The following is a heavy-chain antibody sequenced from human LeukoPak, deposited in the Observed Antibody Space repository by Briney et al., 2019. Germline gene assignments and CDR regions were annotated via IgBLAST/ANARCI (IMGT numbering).Heavy chain of an antibody. J-gene: IGHJ4*02. CDR3: ARPVGYSYDPFDY. CDR1: GFTFSSYW. V-gene: IGHV3-7*01. CDR2: IKQDGSEK. D-gene: IGHD5-18*01. Sequence: GGSLRLSCAASGFTFSSYWMNWVRQAPGKGLEWVANIKQDGSEKYYVDSVKGRFTIPRDNAKNSLYLQMNSLRAEDTAVYYCARPVGYSYDPFDYWGQGTLVTVSS.